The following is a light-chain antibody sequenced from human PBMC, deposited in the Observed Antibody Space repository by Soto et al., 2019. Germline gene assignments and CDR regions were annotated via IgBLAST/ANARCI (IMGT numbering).Light chain of an antibody. Sequence: DMQMTQSQSSLSASVGDRVTITCRASQSISSYLNWYQQKPGKAPKLLIYATSTLQIGVPPRFSGSGSGPHFTHTISSLQPEDFATYYCQQSYSTTRTIGQGTKMEI. CDR3: QQSYSTTRT. J-gene: IGKJ2*01. CDR1: QSISSY. V-gene: IGKV1-39*01. CDR2: ATS.